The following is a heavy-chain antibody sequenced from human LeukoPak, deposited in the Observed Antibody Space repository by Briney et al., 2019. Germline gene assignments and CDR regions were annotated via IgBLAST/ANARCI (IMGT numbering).Heavy chain of an antibody. CDR3: ARDPGSYYGSGSYYKSYYMDV. D-gene: IGHD3-10*01. V-gene: IGHV4-59*01. CDR2: MYYNGST. Sequence: SETLSLTCTISGGSISSYYWSWIRQPPGKGLEWIGCMYYNGSTNYNPSLKSRVTISVDTSKNQFSLKLSSVTAADTAVYYCARDPGSYYGSGSYYKSYYMDVWGKGTTVTVSS. CDR1: GGSISSYY. J-gene: IGHJ6*03.